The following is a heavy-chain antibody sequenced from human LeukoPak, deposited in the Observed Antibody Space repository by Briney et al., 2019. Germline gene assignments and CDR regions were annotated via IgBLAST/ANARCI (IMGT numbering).Heavy chain of an antibody. D-gene: IGHD3-22*01. Sequence: PGGSLRLSCAASGFTFSSYAMSWVRQAPGKGLEWVSAISGSGGSTYYADSVKGRLTISRDNSKNTLYLQMNSLRAEDTAVYYCAKRRHYYDSSGSRDAFDIWGQGTMVTVSS. CDR3: AKRRHYYDSSGSRDAFDI. V-gene: IGHV3-23*01. CDR1: GFTFSSYA. J-gene: IGHJ3*02. CDR2: ISGSGGST.